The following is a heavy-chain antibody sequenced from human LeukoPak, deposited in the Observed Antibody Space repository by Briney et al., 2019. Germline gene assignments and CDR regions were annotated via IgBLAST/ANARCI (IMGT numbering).Heavy chain of an antibody. CDR2: IKQDGSQK. Sequence: GGSLRLSCAASGFTFSSYWMSWVRQAPGKGLEWVANIKQDGSQKYYVDPVKGRFTISRDNAENSLYLQMNSLRVEDTAFYYCARDLAYSRLDYWGQGMLVTVSS. V-gene: IGHV3-7*01. J-gene: IGHJ4*02. D-gene: IGHD5-18*01. CDR1: GFTFSSYW. CDR3: ARDLAYSRLDY.